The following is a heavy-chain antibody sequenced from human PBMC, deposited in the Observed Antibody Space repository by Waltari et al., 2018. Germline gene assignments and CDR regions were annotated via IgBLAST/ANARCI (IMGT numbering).Heavy chain of an antibody. V-gene: IGHV4-61*09. CDR3: ARVPSGDLVDS. Sequence: QVQLQGSGPGLVKPSETLSLACSVSGGSISRGSYYWSWVRQPAGKGLEWIGYIYTSGNTNYNPSLMGRVTISVDTSKNQFSLKLSSVTAADTAVYYCARVPSGDLVDSWGQGTLVTVSS. D-gene: IGHD3-10*01. CDR2: IYTSGNT. J-gene: IGHJ4*02. CDR1: GGSISRGSYY.